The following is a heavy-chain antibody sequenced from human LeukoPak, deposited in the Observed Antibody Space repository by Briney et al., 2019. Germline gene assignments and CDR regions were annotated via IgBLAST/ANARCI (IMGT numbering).Heavy chain of an antibody. Sequence: SETLSLTCTVSGGSISSYYWSWIRQPPGKGLEWIGYIYYSGSANYNPSLKSRVTISVDTSKNQFSLKLSSVTAADTAVYYCARTYGGTLPELRWFDPWGQGTLVTVSS. D-gene: IGHD1-26*01. J-gene: IGHJ5*02. CDR3: ARTYGGTLPELRWFDP. V-gene: IGHV4-59*01. CDR1: GGSISSYY. CDR2: IYYSGSA.